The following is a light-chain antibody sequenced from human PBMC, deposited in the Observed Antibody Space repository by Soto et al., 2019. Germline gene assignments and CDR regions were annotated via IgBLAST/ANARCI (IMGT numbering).Light chain of an antibody. Sequence: EIVLTQSPGTLSLSPGERATLSCRASQSVSSSHLAWYQQKPGQAPRLLIYGASSRATGIPDRFSGGGSGTDFTLTISRLEPKDFAVYYCQQYGSSLTWTFGQGTKVEIK. CDR3: QQYGSSLTWT. CDR1: QSVSSSH. CDR2: GAS. V-gene: IGKV3-20*01. J-gene: IGKJ1*01.